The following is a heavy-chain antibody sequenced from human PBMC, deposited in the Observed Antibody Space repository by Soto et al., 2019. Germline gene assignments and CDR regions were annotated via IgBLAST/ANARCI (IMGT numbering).Heavy chain of an antibody. V-gene: IGHV4-59*01. CDR2: IFHSGNA. Sequence: SETLSRTCTVSGGSIRNVYWNWIRQAPGKGLEWIGFIFHSGNAKYNPSLKSRVTISVDTSKNQFSLSLDSVTAADTAVYFCARAHAPTLPFDYWGQGTLVTVSS. D-gene: IGHD2-15*01. J-gene: IGHJ4*01. CDR1: GGSIRNVY. CDR3: ARAHAPTLPFDY.